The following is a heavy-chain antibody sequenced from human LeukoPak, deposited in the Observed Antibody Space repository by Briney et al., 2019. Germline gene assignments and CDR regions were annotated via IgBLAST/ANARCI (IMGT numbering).Heavy chain of an antibody. CDR2: ISAYNGNT. CDR1: GYTCASYG. Sequence: ASVKVSCKASGYTCASYGISWVRQAPGQGLEWMGWISAYNGNTNYAQKLQGRVTMTTDTSTSTAYMELRSLRSDDTAVYYCARDGSFRCSSTSCYSGYYYYGMDVWGQGTTVTVSS. D-gene: IGHD2-2*01. V-gene: IGHV1-18*01. J-gene: IGHJ6*02. CDR3: ARDGSFRCSSTSCYSGYYYYGMDV.